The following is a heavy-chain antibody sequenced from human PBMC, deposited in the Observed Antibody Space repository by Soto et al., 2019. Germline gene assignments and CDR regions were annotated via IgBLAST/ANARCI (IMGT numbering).Heavy chain of an antibody. V-gene: IGHV4-31*03. CDR3: ARVICASSICYFPAWFDP. CDR2: IHHFGTA. Sequence: SETLSLTCSVSGDSINSDGYFWSWIRQHPGKGLEWIGSIHHFGTAYYNPSLSSRLNMSMDTSKNQFSLNLMSVTAGDTAVYYCARVICASSICYFPAWFDPWGRGTLVTVYS. D-gene: IGHD2-21*01. J-gene: IGHJ5*02. CDR1: GDSINSDGYF.